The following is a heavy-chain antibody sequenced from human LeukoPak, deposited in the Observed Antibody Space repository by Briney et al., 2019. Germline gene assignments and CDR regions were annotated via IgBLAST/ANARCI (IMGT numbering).Heavy chain of an antibody. J-gene: IGHJ4*02. Sequence: PSETLSLTCAVYGGSFSGYYWSWIRQPPGKGLEWIGDINHSGSTNYNPSLKSRVTISVDTSKNQFSLKLSSVTAADTAVYYCARGDVLGLEMATIEYYFDYWGQGTLVTVSS. CDR3: ARGDVLGLEMATIEYYFDY. CDR1: GGSFSGYY. CDR2: INHSGST. D-gene: IGHD5-24*01. V-gene: IGHV4-34*01.